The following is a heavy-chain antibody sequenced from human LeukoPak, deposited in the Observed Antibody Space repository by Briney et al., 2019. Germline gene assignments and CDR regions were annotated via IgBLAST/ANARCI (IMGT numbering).Heavy chain of an antibody. J-gene: IGHJ4*02. Sequence: GGSLRLSCAASGFTVSTNYMTWVRQAPGKGLEWVSVIYSGGTTYHADSVEGRFTISRDNSKNTLYLQMNSLRAEDTAVYYCAKVDSNFWSGYYTFDYWGQGTLVTVSS. CDR2: IYSGGTT. D-gene: IGHD3-3*01. CDR3: AKVDSNFWSGYYTFDY. V-gene: IGHV3-53*01. CDR1: GFTVSTNY.